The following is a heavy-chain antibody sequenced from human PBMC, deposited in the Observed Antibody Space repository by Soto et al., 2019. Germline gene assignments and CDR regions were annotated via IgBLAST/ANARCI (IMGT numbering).Heavy chain of an antibody. Sequence: QVQLVESGGGVVQPGRSLRLSCAASGFPFSSHAMYWVRQAPGKGLEWVALISYDGTNKQYADSVKGRLIVSRDDSTNTLSLQMNSLRPEDTAGYHCARDSNTYRDYYHGMDVWGQGTTVTVSS. CDR1: GFPFSSHA. CDR3: ARDSNTYRDYYHGMDV. D-gene: IGHD3-10*02. CDR2: ISYDGTNK. J-gene: IGHJ6*02. V-gene: IGHV3-30-3*01.